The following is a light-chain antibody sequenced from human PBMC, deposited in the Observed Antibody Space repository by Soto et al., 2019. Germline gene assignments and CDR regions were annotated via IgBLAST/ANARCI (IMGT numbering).Light chain of an antibody. CDR3: QQYGISPRT. V-gene: IGKV3-20*01. J-gene: IGKJ1*01. Sequence: EIVLTQSPGTLSLSPGERATLSCRASQSVSGGSLAWYQQRPGQAPRLLLYGASSRATGIPDRFSGSGSGTAFTLTITRLEPEDFAVYYCQQYGISPRTFGQGTKVEIK. CDR1: QSVSGGS. CDR2: GAS.